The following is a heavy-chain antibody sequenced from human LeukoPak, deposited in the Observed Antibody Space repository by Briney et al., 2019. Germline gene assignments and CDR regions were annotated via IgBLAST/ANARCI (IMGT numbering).Heavy chain of an antibody. Sequence: GGSLRLSCAASVFTVSSNYMNWVRQAPGKGLEWVSVIYSGGRTYYADSVKGRFTISRDNSKNTLYLQMNRLRAEDTAVYYCANEVRPNDYWGQGTLVTVSS. CDR2: IYSGGRT. CDR3: ANEVRPNDY. J-gene: IGHJ4*02. D-gene: IGHD1-1*01. V-gene: IGHV3-53*01. CDR1: VFTVSSNY.